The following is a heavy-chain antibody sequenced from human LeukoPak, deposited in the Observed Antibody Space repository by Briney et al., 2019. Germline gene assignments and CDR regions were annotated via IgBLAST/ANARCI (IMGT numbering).Heavy chain of an antibody. CDR2: ISSSSSYI. J-gene: IGHJ4*02. D-gene: IGHD3-10*01. V-gene: IGHV3-21*01. CDR1: GFTFSSYS. Sequence: GGSLRLSCAASGFTFSSYSMNWVRQAPGKGLEWVSSISSSSSYIYYADSVKGRFTISRDNAKNSLYLQMNSLRAEDTAVYHCAIAGPMVRGVTSFDYWGQGTLVTVSS. CDR3: AIAGPMVRGVTSFDY.